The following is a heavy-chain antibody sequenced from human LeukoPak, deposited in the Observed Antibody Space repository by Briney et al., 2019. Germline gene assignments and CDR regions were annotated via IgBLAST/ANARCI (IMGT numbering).Heavy chain of an antibody. CDR2: IYPGDSDT. Sequence: GESLKISCKGSGYSFTSYWIGWVRQMPGKGLEWMGIIYPGDSDTRYSPSFQGQVTISADKSISTAYLQWSSLKASDTAVYYCARQEQQPYYYYGMDVWGQGTTVTVSS. CDR3: ARQEQQPYYYYGMDV. J-gene: IGHJ6*02. CDR1: GYSFTSYW. V-gene: IGHV5-51*01. D-gene: IGHD6-13*01.